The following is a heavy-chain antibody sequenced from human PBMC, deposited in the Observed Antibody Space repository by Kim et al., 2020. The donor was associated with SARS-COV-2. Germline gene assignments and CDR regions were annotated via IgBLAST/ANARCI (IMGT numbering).Heavy chain of an antibody. J-gene: IGHJ4*02. CDR2: INSDGSST. D-gene: IGHD3-9*01. V-gene: IGHV3-74*01. CDR1: GFTFSSYW. Sequence: GGSLRLSCAASGFTFSSYWMHWVRQAPGKGLVWVSRINSDGSSTSYADSVKGRFTISRDNAKNTLYLQMNSLRAEDTAVYYCARGLRGYDILTGYYMLGACDYWGQGTLVTVSS. CDR3: ARGLRGYDILTGYYMLGACDY.